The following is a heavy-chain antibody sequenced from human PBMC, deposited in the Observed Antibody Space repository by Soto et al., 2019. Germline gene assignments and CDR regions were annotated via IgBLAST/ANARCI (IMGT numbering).Heavy chain of an antibody. J-gene: IGHJ4*02. CDR2: IYSGGST. Sequence: EVQLVESGGGLVQPGGSLRLSCAASGFTVSSNYMSWVRQAPGKGLEWVSVIYSGGSTYYADSVKGRFTISRDNSQNTLYLQMNSLGAEDTAVYYCARWGWLREGDDYWGQGTLVTVSS. CDR1: GFTVSSNY. D-gene: IGHD5-12*01. V-gene: IGHV3-66*01. CDR3: ARWGWLREGDDY.